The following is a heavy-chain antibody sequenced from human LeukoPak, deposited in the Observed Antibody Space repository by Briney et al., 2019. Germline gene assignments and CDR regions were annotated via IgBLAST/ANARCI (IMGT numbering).Heavy chain of an antibody. V-gene: IGHV3-7*01. CDR3: AREGDYMWSFLI. J-gene: IGHJ3*02. CDR1: GFTFSSYE. CDR2: IKYDGSKI. D-gene: IGHD1-26*01. Sequence: SGGSLRLSCAASGFTFSSYEMNWVRLAPGKGLEWVANIKYDGSKIYCVDSVKGRFTISRDNAKNSMYLQMNSLRAEDTALYYCAREGDYMWSFLIWGQGTMVTVSS.